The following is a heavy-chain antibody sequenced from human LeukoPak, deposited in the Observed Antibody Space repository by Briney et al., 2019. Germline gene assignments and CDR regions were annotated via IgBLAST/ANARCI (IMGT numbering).Heavy chain of an antibody. CDR2: ISYDGSNK. J-gene: IGHJ6*02. D-gene: IGHD3-10*02. V-gene: IGHV3-30-3*01. Sequence: GGSLRLSCAASGFTFSSSAMHWVRQAPGKGLEWVAVISYDGSNKYYADSVKGRFTISRDNAKNSLYLQMNSLRAEDTAVYYCARDGLTMYRLYYGMDVWGQGTTVTVSS. CDR1: GFTFSSSA. CDR3: ARDGLTMYRLYYGMDV.